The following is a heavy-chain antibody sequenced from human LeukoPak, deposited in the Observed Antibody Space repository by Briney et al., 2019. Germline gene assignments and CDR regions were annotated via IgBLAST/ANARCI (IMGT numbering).Heavy chain of an antibody. D-gene: IGHD6-6*01. CDR1: GFTFSGYW. CDR2: IKQDGSEK. CDR3: ARGPNSNWSGLDF. V-gene: IGHV3-7*01. Sequence: GGSLRLSCAASGFTFSGYWMSWVRQAPGKGLEWVANIKQDGSEKYYVDSVKGRFTISRDNAKNSLYLQMNNLRAEDTAVYYCARGPNSNWSGLDFWGQGTLLTVSS. J-gene: IGHJ4*02.